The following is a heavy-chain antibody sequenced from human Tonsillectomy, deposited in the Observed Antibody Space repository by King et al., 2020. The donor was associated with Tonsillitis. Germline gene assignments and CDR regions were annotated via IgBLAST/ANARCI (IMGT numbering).Heavy chain of an antibody. CDR2: KNPNSGAT. D-gene: IGHD3-16*01. CDR3: ARGQLGALSWGY. Sequence: VQLVVSGAEVKKPGASVKVSCQASGYNFIGYYNHWVRQAPGQGLEWGGWKNPNSGATNYAQNFQGRVTMNRDTSINTAYMELSMLRSDDTAVYYCARGQLGALSWGYWGQGTLVTVSS. J-gene: IGHJ4*02. V-gene: IGHV1-2*02. CDR1: GYNFIGYY.